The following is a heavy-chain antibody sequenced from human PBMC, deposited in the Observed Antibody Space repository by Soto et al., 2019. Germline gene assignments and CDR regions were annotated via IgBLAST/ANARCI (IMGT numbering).Heavy chain of an antibody. Sequence: SETLSLTCAVYGGSFSGYYWSWIRQPPGKGLEWIGEINHSGSTNYNPSLKSRVTISVDTSKNQFSLKLSSVTAADTAVYYCARWPRWLLVYGMDVWGQGTTVTVSS. CDR3: ARWPRWLLVYGMDV. CDR1: GGSFSGYY. V-gene: IGHV4-34*01. D-gene: IGHD2-21*02. J-gene: IGHJ6*02. CDR2: INHSGST.